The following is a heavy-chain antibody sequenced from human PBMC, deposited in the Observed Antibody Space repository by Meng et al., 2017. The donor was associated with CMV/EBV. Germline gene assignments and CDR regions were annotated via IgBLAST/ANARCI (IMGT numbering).Heavy chain of an antibody. CDR3: ARGAGDYGMDV. J-gene: IGHJ6*02. CDR1: GFTFSSYW. CDR2: IKQDGSEK. Sequence: GESLKISCAASGFTFSSYWMSWVRQAPGKGLEWVANIKQDGSEKYYVDSVKGRFTISRDNAKNSLYLQMNSLRAEDTAVYYCARGAGDYGMDVWGQGTTVTVSS. V-gene: IGHV3-7*01. D-gene: IGHD3-10*01.